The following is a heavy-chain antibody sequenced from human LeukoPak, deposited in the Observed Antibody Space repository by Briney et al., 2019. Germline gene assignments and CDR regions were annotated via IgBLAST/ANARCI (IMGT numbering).Heavy chain of an antibody. Sequence: SETLSLTCTVSGDSISSHYWSWIRQPPGKGLEWIGYIYNSGSTNYNPSLKRRVTISVDTSKNQFSLNLSSVTAADTAACYCARGHYYDSSGDYWGQGTLVTVSS. CDR1: GDSISSHY. CDR2: IYNSGST. D-gene: IGHD3-22*01. J-gene: IGHJ4*02. V-gene: IGHV4-59*11. CDR3: ARGHYYDSSGDY.